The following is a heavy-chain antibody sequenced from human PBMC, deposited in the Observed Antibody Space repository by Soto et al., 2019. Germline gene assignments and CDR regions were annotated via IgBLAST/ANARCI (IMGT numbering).Heavy chain of an antibody. Sequence: EVQLVESGGGLVQPGGSLRLSCEASGFTFSSYWMHWVRQAPGKGLAWVSRIYTDGSRTSYADSVRGRFTISRDNAKNTLYLQMNSLRAEDSAVYYCGRGLQGYYGNDVWGQGTTVTVTS. CDR3: GRGLQGYYGNDV. V-gene: IGHV3-74*01. CDR2: IYTDGSRT. CDR1: GFTFSSYW. J-gene: IGHJ6*02. D-gene: IGHD4-4*01.